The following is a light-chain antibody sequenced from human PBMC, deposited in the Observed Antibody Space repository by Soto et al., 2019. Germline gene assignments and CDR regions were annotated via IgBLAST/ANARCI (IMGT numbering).Light chain of an antibody. CDR2: EVS. CDR1: SSDVGGYNY. Sequence: QSAVTQPASVSGSPEQSITISCTGTSSDVGGYNYVSWYQQHPGKAPKLMIYEVSNRPSGVSNRFSGSKSGNTASLTISGLQAEDEADYYCSSYTSSSTFSFGTGTKVTVL. CDR3: SSYTSSSTFS. V-gene: IGLV2-14*01. J-gene: IGLJ1*01.